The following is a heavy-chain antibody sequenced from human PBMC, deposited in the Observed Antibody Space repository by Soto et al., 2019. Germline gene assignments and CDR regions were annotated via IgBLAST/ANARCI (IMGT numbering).Heavy chain of an antibody. J-gene: IGHJ6*02. CDR1: GGTFSSDV. D-gene: IGHD2-15*01. CDR2: IIPMFDTA. CDR3: ARRTVVVAATYDYYHGLDV. V-gene: IGHV1-69*01. Sequence: QVQLVQSGAEVKKPGSSVKVSCKASGGTFSSDVINWVRQAPGQGLEWMGGIIPMFDTANYARKFQGRITITADESTSTAYMELSSLRSDDTAIYYCARRTVVVAATYDYYHGLDVWGQGTTVTVSS.